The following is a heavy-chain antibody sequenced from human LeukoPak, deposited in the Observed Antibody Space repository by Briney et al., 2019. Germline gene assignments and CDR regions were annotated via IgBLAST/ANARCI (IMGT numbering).Heavy chain of an antibody. CDR1: GGSISSHY. CDR2: IYYSGST. Sequence: SETQSLTCSVSGGSISSHYWSWIRQPPGKGLEWIGYIYYSGSTKYNPSLKSPITLSLDPSKNQFSLKLSSLTAAGTAVYYCARGGTTVGPGLLWFDPWGQGTLVTVSS. CDR3: ARGGTTVGPGLLWFDP. J-gene: IGHJ5*02. V-gene: IGHV4-59*11. D-gene: IGHD4-23*01.